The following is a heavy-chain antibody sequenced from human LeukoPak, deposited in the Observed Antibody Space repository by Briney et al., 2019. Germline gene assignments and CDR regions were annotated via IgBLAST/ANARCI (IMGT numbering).Heavy chain of an antibody. CDR3: ARYYDTSDYYDY. CDR1: GGSISSYY. Sequence: SETLSLTCTVSGGSISSYYWSWIRQPPGKGLDWIGYIYYSGSTNYNPSLKSRVTISVDTSKNQFSLKLSSVTAADTAVYYCARYYDTSDYYDYWGQGTLVTVSS. CDR2: IYYSGST. J-gene: IGHJ4*02. D-gene: IGHD3-22*01. V-gene: IGHV4-59*01.